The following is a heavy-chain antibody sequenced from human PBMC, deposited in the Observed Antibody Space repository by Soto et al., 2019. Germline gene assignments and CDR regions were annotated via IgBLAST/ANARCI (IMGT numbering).Heavy chain of an antibody. CDR1: GFTFSNAW. J-gene: IGHJ6*02. CDR3: TTGPTYYYYGMDV. CDR2: IKSKTDGGTT. V-gene: IGHV3-15*01. Sequence: GGSLRLSCAASGFTFSNAWMSWVRQAPGKGLEWVGRIKSKTDGGTTVYAAPVKGRFTISRDDSKNTLYLQMNSLKTEDTAVYNCTTGPTYYYYGMDVWGQGTTVTVSS.